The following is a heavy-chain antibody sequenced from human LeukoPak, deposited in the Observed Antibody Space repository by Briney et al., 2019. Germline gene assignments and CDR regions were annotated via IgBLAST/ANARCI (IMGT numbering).Heavy chain of an antibody. D-gene: IGHD1-26*01. CDR2: ISAYNVNT. J-gene: IGHJ6*02. V-gene: IGHV1-18*01. CDR3: ARVWENYYYGMDV. CDR1: GYTFTSYG. Sequence: GASVKVSCKASGYTFTSYGISWVRQAPGEGLEWMGWISAYNVNTKYAQKLQGRVTMTTDTSTSTAYMELRSLRSDDTAVYYCARVWENYYYGMDVWGQGTTVTVSS.